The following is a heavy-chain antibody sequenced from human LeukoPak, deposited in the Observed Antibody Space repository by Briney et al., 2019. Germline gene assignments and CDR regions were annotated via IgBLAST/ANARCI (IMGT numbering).Heavy chain of an antibody. CDR3: ARAGMDRRGYYQGFDY. V-gene: IGHV3-11*04. CDR1: GFTFSDYF. Sequence: PGGSLRLSCAASGFTFSDYFMGWIRQAPGKGLEWVSYITDNGGAAYYPDSVKGRFTISRDNAKNSLYLQLNSLRAEDTAVFYCARAGMDRRGYYQGFDYWGQGTLVTVSS. D-gene: IGHD3-22*01. CDR2: ITDNGGAA. J-gene: IGHJ4*02.